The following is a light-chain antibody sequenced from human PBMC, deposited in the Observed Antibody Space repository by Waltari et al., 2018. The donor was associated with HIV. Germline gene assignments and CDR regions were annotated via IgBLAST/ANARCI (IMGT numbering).Light chain of an antibody. CDR3: CSYAGGRVFVL. Sequence: QSALTQPASVSGSPGQSITISCTGTISDIGSHNLVFWYQQYPGRAPKLIIYEVSKRPSGVSDRFSGSKSGNRASLTVAGLKVEDEADYYCCSYAGGRVFVLFGGGTRLTV. V-gene: IGLV2-23*02. CDR2: EVS. J-gene: IGLJ2*01. CDR1: ISDIGSHNL.